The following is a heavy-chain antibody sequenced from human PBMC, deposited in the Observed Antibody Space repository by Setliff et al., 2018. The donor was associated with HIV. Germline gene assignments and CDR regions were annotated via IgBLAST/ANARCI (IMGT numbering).Heavy chain of an antibody. J-gene: IGHJ6*03. CDR1: GGSISSSSYY. V-gene: IGHV4-39*01. CDR2: IYYSGST. D-gene: IGHD6-13*01. Sequence: SETLSLTCTVSGGSISSSSYYWGWIRQPPGKGLEWIGSIYYSGSTYYNPSLSSRLTISVDTSKNQVSLRLSSATAADTGIYYCARHRDPPGSSWIFYYYYMDLWGGGTTDTVSS. CDR3: ARHRDPPGSSWIFYYYYMDL.